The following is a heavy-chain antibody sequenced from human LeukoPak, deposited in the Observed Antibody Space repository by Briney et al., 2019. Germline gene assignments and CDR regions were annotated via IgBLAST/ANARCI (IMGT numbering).Heavy chain of an antibody. J-gene: IGHJ4*02. V-gene: IGHV3-23*01. CDR3: AKEESGGDCPLQY. CDR2: ISGSGGST. Sequence: HAGGSLRLSCAASGFTFSSYAMSWVRQAPGKGLEWVSAISGSGGSTYYADSVKGRFTISRDNSKNTLYLQMNSLRAEDTAVYYCAKEESGGDCPLQYWGRGTLVTVSS. CDR1: GFTFSSYA. D-gene: IGHD2-21*02.